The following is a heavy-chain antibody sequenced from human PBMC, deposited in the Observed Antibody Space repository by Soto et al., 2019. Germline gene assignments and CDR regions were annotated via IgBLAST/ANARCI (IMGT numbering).Heavy chain of an antibody. CDR2: ISYDGSNR. D-gene: IGHD5-18*01. V-gene: IGHV3-30-3*01. CDR1: GFPFSWFA. Sequence: PGGSLRLSCAASGFPFSWFAIHWVRQAPGKVLEWVAVISYDGSNRYYADFVQGRFTISRDNSKNMVSLQVNSLRAEDTAAYYCARGPRGYSYGGGFDYWGQGXLVTVSS. J-gene: IGHJ4*02. CDR3: ARGPRGYSYGGGFDY.